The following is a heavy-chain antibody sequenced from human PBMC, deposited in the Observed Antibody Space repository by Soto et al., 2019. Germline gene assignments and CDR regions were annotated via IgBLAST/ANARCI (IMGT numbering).Heavy chain of an antibody. J-gene: IGHJ6*02. CDR1: RFTFSSYW. CDR3: VRGDHIRYCSSTNCYTNYFGMDV. V-gene: IGHV3-74*01. D-gene: IGHD2-2*02. CDR2: ISSDGSST. Sequence: PGGSLRLSCAASRFTFSSYWMHWVRQAPGKGLVWVSRISSDGSSTSCADSVKGRFTISRDNAKNTLYLQMNSLRAEDTAVYYCVRGDHIRYCSSTNCYTNYFGMDVWGQGTTVTVSS.